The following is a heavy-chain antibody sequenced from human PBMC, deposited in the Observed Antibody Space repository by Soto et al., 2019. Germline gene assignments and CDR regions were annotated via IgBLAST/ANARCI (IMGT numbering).Heavy chain of an antibody. V-gene: IGHV4-31*03. CDR3: ARDADYGGSRGGMDV. CDR1: GGSVNNADYF. D-gene: IGHD4-17*01. J-gene: IGHJ6*02. CDR2: IYYSGST. Sequence: QVRLEESGPGLVKPSETLSLICSVSGGSVNNADYFWNWIRHHSENGLEWIGYIYYSGSTRYNPSFKTRATLSIDTSKNQFSLRLNSVTVADTAVYFCARDADYGGSRGGMDVWGRGTTVTVSS.